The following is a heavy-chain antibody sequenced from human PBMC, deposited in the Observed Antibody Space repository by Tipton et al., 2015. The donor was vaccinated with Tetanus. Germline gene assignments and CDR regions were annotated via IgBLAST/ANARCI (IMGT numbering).Heavy chain of an antibody. V-gene: IGHV4-59*01. D-gene: IGHD1-1*01. CDR1: GGSISSYY. J-gene: IGHJ4*02. CDR3: ARDIDMPGTTLYFDY. CDR2: IYYSGST. Sequence: TLSLTCTVSGGSISSYYWSWIRQPPGKGLEWIGYIYYSGSTNYNPSLKSRVTTSVDTSKNQFSLKLSSVTAADTAVYYCARDIDMPGTTLYFDYWGQGALVTVSS.